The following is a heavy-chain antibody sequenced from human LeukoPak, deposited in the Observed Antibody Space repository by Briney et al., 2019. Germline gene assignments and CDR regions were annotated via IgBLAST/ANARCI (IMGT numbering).Heavy chain of an antibody. V-gene: IGHV4-4*07. CDR3: ARVNYYGSGSRYYYYGMDV. Sequence: SETLPLTCTVSGGRISSYYWSWVRQPAGKGLEWIGRIYTRGSTTYNPALKCRVTMSVDTSKNQFSLKLSSVTAADTAVYYCARVNYYGSGSRYYYYGMDVWGQGTTVTVSS. CDR1: GGRISSYY. J-gene: IGHJ6*02. CDR2: IYTRGST. D-gene: IGHD3-10*01.